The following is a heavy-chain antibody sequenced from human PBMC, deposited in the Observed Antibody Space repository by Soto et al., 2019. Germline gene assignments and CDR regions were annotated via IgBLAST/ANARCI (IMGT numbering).Heavy chain of an antibody. Sequence: SGPTLVNPTQTLTLTCTFSGFSLITTGMCVSWIRQPPGKALEWLARIDWDGSKYYITSLRTRLTVSKDTSKNQVVLTMTDMDPVDTATYYCARISSIYYMDVWGEGTTVTV. CDR1: GFSLITTGMC. CDR3: ARISSIYYMDV. CDR2: IDWDGSK. J-gene: IGHJ6*03. V-gene: IGHV2-70*11.